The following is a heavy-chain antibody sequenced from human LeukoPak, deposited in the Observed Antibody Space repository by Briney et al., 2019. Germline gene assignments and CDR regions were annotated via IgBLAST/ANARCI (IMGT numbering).Heavy chain of an antibody. CDR1: GFTFSNYG. J-gene: IGHJ4*02. CDR2: ISSNGDST. Sequence: GGSLRLSCAASGFTFSNYGMHWVRQAPGKGPEYVSAISSNGDSTYYANSVKGRFTISRDNSKNTLYLQMGSLRAEDMAVYYCARASSYYYDSSGYYVFAYWGQGTLVTVSS. D-gene: IGHD3-22*01. V-gene: IGHV3-64*01. CDR3: ARASSYYYDSSGYYVFAY.